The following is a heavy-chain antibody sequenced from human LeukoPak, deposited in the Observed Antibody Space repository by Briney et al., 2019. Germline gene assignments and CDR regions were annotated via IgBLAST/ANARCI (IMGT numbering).Heavy chain of an antibody. D-gene: IGHD5-24*01. V-gene: IGHV3-48*03. J-gene: IGHJ4*02. CDR1: GFTFTNYW. CDR3: TTGSPGDGYASD. Sequence: PGGSLRLSCAASGFTFTNYWMTWVRQAPGKGLGWVSYISGPGTTIYYADSVKGRFTISRDNAKNLLYLQMNSLRAEDTAVYYCTTGSPGDGYASDWGQGTLVTASS. CDR2: ISGPGTTI.